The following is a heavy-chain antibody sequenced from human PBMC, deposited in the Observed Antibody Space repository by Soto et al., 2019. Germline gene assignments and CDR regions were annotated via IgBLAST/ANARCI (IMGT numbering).Heavy chain of an antibody. CDR2: MNPNSGNT. CDR1: GYTFTSYD. Sequence: QVQLVQSGAEVKKPGASVKVSCKASGYTFTSYDINWVRQATGHGLEWMGWMNPNSGNTGYAQKFQGRVTMTRNTSMSTAYMGLSSLRSEDTAVYYCAIGINYYDSGDDAFDIWGHGTMVTVSS. J-gene: IGHJ3*02. D-gene: IGHD3-10*01. CDR3: AIGINYYDSGDDAFDI. V-gene: IGHV1-8*01.